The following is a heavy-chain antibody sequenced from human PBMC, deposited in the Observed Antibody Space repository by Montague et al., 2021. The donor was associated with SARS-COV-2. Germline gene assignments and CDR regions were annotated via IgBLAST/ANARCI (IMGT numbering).Heavy chain of an antibody. CDR3: ARKASRGITIFGLVTASYYFDY. J-gene: IGHJ4*02. CDR1: GGSISSSYW. CDR2: IYYSGST. D-gene: IGHD3-3*01. V-gene: IGHV4-39*01. Sequence: SETLSLTCAVSGGSISSSYWRSLVRQPPGKRLEWIGSIYYSGSTYYNPSLNSRATISVNTSKNQFSLKLTSVTAADTAVYYCARKASRGITIFGLVTASYYFDYWGQGTLVTVSS.